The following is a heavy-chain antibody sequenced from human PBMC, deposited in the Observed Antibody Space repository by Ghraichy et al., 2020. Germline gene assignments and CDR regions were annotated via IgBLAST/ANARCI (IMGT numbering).Heavy chain of an antibody. CDR3: ARDLWGYQKPKPKDLDSGGWYVHYFDY. D-gene: IGHD6-19*01. CDR1: GGTFSSYA. CDR2: IIPIFGTA. J-gene: IGHJ4*02. V-gene: IGHV1-69*13. Sequence: SVKVSCKASGGTFSSYAISWVRQVPGQGLEWMGGIIPIFGTANYAQKFQGRVTITADESTSTAYMELSSLRSEDTAVYYCARDLWGYQKPKPKDLDSGGWYVHYFDYWGRGTLVTVSS.